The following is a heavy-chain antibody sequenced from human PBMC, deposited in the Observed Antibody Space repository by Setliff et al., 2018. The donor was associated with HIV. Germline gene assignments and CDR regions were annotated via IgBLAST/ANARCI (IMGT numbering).Heavy chain of an antibody. Sequence: SETLSLTCAVSGYSISSGYYWGWIRQSPGKGLEWIGEINHSGRTKYSPSLRSRVSISVDTSKNQFSLKLSSVTAADTAVYYCARTEITMVRGDWFDPWGQGTLVTVSS. V-gene: IGHV4-38-2*01. CDR1: GYSISSGYY. CDR2: INHSGRT. D-gene: IGHD3-10*01. J-gene: IGHJ5*02. CDR3: ARTEITMVRGDWFDP.